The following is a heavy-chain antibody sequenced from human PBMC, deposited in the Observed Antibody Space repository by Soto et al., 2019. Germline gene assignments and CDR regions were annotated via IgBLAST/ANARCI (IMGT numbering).Heavy chain of an antibody. Sequence: EVQLLESGGGLVQPGGSLRLSCAASGFTFSRYAMWWVRQAPGKGLECVSGISGGGETTYYADSVKGRFTISRDNSKNTLYLQMNSLRAEDTAVYYCAFSSGSGSYSFDYWGQGTLVTVSS. CDR3: AFSSGSGSYSFDY. CDR2: ISGGGETT. V-gene: IGHV3-23*01. J-gene: IGHJ4*02. CDR1: GFTFSRYA. D-gene: IGHD3-10*01.